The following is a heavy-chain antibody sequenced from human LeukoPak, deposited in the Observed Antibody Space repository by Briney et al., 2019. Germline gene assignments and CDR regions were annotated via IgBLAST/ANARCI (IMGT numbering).Heavy chain of an antibody. CDR1: GYTFSSYG. D-gene: IGHD3-3*01. CDR3: ARAILTPSGYVWHFDL. J-gene: IGHJ2*01. V-gene: IGHV1-18*01. CDR2: ISAYNGNT. Sequence: ASVKVSCKASGYTFSSYGISWVRQAPGQGLEWMGWISAYNGNTDYGQNLRGRLIMTTDTSTSTAYMELRSLRSDDTAVYYCARAILTPSGYVWHFDLWGRGTLVTVSS.